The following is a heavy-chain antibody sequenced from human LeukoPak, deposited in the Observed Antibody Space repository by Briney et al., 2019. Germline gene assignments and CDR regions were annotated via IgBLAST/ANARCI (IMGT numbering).Heavy chain of an antibody. V-gene: IGHV3-30*18. CDR1: GFTFSSYG. CDR3: AKFDYGDQGSYSDY. J-gene: IGHJ4*02. Sequence: GGSLRLSCAASGFTFSSYGMHWVRQAPGKGLEWVAVISYDGSNKYYADSVKGRFTISRDNSKNTLYLQMNSLRAEDTAVYYCAKFDYGDQGSYSDYWGQGTLVTVSS. CDR2: ISYDGSNK. D-gene: IGHD4-17*01.